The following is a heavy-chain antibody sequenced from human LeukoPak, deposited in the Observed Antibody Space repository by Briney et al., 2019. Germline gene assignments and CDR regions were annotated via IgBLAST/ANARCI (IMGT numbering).Heavy chain of an antibody. J-gene: IGHJ6*02. CDR1: GYTFTSYY. CDR3: ARGAPLFLESLSLDSGMDV. D-gene: IGHD3-3*01. Sequence: ASVKVSCKASGYTFTSYYMHWVRQAPGQGLEWMGIINPSGGSTSYAQKFQGRVTMTRDTSTSSLYMELSSLRSEDTAVYYCARGAPLFLESLSLDSGMDVWGQGTTVTVSS. CDR2: INPSGGST. V-gene: IGHV1-46*01.